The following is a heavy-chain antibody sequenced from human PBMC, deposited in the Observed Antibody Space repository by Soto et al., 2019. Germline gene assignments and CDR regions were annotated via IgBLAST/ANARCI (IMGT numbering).Heavy chain of an antibody. CDR3: ARGWGGSYSPYYYGPAV. V-gene: IGHV4-34*01. CDR2: INHSGST. CDR1: GGSFSGYY. Sequence: QVQLQQWGAGLLKPSETLSLTCAVYGGSFSGYYWSWIRQPPGKGLEWIGEINHSGSTNYNPSLKMRVTKPVDRSKTNFSMKRSSVTAPDTAVYYCARGWGGSYSPYYYGPAVGGKGTTVTFSS. D-gene: IGHD1-26*01. J-gene: IGHJ6*04.